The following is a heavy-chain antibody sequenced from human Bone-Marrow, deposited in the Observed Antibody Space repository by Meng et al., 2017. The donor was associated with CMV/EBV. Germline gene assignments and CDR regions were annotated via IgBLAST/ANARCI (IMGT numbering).Heavy chain of an antibody. V-gene: IGHV4-39*07. Sequence: SGGSISSSSYYWGWIRQPPGKGLEWIGSIYYSGSTYYNPSLKSRVTISVDTSKTQFSLKLSSVTAADTAVYYCASSYSSSSSNWFDPWGQGTLVTVSS. CDR2: IYYSGST. CDR3: ASSYSSSSSNWFDP. J-gene: IGHJ5*02. D-gene: IGHD6-6*01. CDR1: GGSISSSSYY.